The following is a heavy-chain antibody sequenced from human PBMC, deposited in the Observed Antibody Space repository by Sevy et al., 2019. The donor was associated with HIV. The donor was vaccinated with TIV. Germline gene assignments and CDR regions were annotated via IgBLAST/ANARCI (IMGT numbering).Heavy chain of an antibody. CDR2: MHYGGNT. V-gene: IGHV4-39*02. CDR3: VRDHHLRGRHWFDS. J-gene: IGHJ5*01. D-gene: IGHD3-16*01. CDR1: GGCLVSPTFY. Sequence: SETLSLTCTASGGCLVSPTFYWGWVRQPPGERLEWIAAMHYGGNTYYNPSLKDRLAMSIDTSKNQFSLNLTSVTAADAAVYHCVRDHHLRGRHWFDSWGQGTLVTVSS.